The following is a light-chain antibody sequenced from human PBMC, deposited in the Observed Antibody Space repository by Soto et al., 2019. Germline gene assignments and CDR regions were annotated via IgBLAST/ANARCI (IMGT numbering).Light chain of an antibody. Sequence: DIQMTQSPSSLSASVGDRVTITCRASQGISNYLAWHQQKPGKVPKLLIYAASTLQSGVLSRFSGSGSGTDLTLTISSLQPEYVATSYCQKYNSSPWTFGQGTKVEIK. CDR1: QGISNY. CDR2: AAS. CDR3: QKYNSSPWT. J-gene: IGKJ1*01. V-gene: IGKV1-27*01.